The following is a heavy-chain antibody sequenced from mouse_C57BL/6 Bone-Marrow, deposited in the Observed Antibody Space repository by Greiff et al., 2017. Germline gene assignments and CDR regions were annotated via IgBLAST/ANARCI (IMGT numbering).Heavy chain of an antibody. V-gene: IGHV2-5*01. Sequence: QVQLQQSGPGLVQPSQSLSITCTVSGFSLTSYGVHWVRQSPGKGLEWLGVIWRGGSTDYTAAFMSRLSITKDNSKSQVFFKMNSLQADDTAIYYCAKKVIYYYGSSYFYAMDYWGQGTSVTVSS. D-gene: IGHD1-1*01. CDR2: IWRGGST. J-gene: IGHJ4*01. CDR3: AKKVIYYYGSSYFYAMDY. CDR1: GFSLTSYG.